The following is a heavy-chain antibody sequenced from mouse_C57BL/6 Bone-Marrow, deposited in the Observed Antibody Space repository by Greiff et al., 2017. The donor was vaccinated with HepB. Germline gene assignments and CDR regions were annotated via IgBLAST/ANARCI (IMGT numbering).Heavy chain of an antibody. Sequence: QVHVKQSGAELVRPGTSVKMSCKASGYTFTNYWIGWAKQRPGHGLEWIGDIYPGGGYTNYNEKFKGKATLTADKSSSTAYMQFSSLTSEDSAIYYCARLAGTDAMDYWGQGTSVTVSS. CDR2: IYPGGGYT. CDR3: ARLAGTDAMDY. D-gene: IGHD4-1*01. CDR1: GYTFTNYW. V-gene: IGHV1-63*01. J-gene: IGHJ4*01.